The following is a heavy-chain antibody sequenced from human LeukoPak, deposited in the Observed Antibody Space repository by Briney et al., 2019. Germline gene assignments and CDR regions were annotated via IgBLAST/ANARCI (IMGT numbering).Heavy chain of an antibody. CDR2: IYENKRT. D-gene: IGHD6-25*01. Sequence: SDTLFLTCGVSGFSISSGYYWGWIRQTPGKGLEWIGSIYENKRTYYNPSFKRRVTISVDTSKNQFSLQVNSVTAADTAVYYCARDRGSSGRTPFAYWSQACLVTVSS. CDR3: ARDRGSSGRTPFAY. V-gene: IGHV4-38-2*02. CDR1: GFSISSGYY. J-gene: IGHJ4*02.